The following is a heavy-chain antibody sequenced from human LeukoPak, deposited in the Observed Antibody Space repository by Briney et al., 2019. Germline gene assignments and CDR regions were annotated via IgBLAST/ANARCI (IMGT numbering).Heavy chain of an antibody. D-gene: IGHD3-22*01. CDR2: VYYNGDI. V-gene: IGHV4-59*01. CDR3: ATTWYYDSRGYLFDD. Sequence: SETLSLTCTVSGGSISSYYWSWLRQSPGKGLEWIAYVYYNGDIMYNPSLKSRVTISLDTSKNQFSLSMTSVTAADTAVYFCATTWYYDSRGYLFDDWGHGTLVTVSS. J-gene: IGHJ4*01. CDR1: GGSISSYY.